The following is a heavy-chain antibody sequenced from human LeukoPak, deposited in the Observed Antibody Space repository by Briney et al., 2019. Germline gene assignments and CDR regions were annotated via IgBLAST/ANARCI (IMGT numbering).Heavy chain of an antibody. Sequence: PGGSLRLSCAASGFTFSSYEMNWVRQAPGKGLEWVSYISSSGSTIYYADSVKGRFTISRDNAKNSLYLQMNSLRAEDTALYYCAREGYCSGGSCYPSPGLFDPWGQGTLVTVSS. J-gene: IGHJ5*02. CDR2: ISSSGSTI. CDR3: AREGYCSGGSCYPSPGLFDP. V-gene: IGHV3-48*03. CDR1: GFTFSSYE. D-gene: IGHD2-15*01.